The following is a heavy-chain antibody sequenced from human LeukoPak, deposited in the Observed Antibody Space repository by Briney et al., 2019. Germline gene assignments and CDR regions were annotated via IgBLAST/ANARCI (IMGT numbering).Heavy chain of an antibody. V-gene: IGHV4-34*01. D-gene: IGHD6-13*01. CDR2: INHSGST. Sequence: SETLSLTCAVSGGSISGGGYSWSWIRQPPGKGLEWIGEINHSGSTNYNPSLKSRVTISVDTSKNQFSLKLSSVTAADTAVYYCARRFSGIAAAGAGGYYFDYWGQGTLVTVSS. J-gene: IGHJ4*02. CDR1: GGSISGGGYS. CDR3: ARRFSGIAAAGAGGYYFDY.